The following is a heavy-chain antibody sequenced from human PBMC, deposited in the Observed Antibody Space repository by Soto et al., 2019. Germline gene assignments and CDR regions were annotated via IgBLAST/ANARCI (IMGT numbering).Heavy chain of an antibody. Sequence: PSETLSLTCTVSGGSISSSSYYWGWVRQPPGKGLEWIGSIYYSGSTYYNPSLKSRVTISVDTSKNQFSLKLSSVTAADTAVYYCARHEAAAGVYYYYGMDVWGQGTTFT. J-gene: IGHJ6*02. CDR1: GGSISSSSYY. D-gene: IGHD6-13*01. CDR3: ARHEAAAGVYYYYGMDV. CDR2: IYYSGST. V-gene: IGHV4-39*01.